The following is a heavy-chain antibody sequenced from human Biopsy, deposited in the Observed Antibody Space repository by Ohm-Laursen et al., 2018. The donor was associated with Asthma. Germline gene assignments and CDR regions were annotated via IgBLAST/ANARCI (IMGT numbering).Heavy chain of an antibody. D-gene: IGHD5-12*01. V-gene: IGHV3-30*18. CDR1: GFMFRSFG. Sequence: GQTLSLTCAASGFMFRSFGMHWVRQAPGKGLEWVAVISYDGNHKFYEDSVKGRFTIPRDNSKNTLYLQMNSLRTEDTAVYYCAKRRGYSGHDNDYWGQGTLVIVSS. J-gene: IGHJ4*02. CDR2: ISYDGNHK. CDR3: AKRRGYSGHDNDY.